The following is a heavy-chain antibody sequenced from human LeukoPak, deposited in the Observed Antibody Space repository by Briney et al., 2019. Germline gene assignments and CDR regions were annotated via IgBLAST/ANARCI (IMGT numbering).Heavy chain of an antibody. J-gene: IGHJ4*02. D-gene: IGHD3-3*01. CDR1: GYTFTGYY. V-gene: IGHV1-2*06. CDR2: ITPNSGDT. CDR3: ARDLVGGIWSAGF. Sequence: ASVKVSCKTSGYTFTGYYVHWARQAPGQGLEWMGRITPNSGDTIYAQKFQGRATMTRDTSISAAYMELNSLTSDDTAIYYCARDLVGGIWSAGFWGQRTLVTVSS.